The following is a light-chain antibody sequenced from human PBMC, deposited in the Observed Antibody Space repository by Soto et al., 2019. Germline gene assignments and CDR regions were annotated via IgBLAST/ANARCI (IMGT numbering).Light chain of an antibody. J-gene: IGLJ2*01. CDR3: ISYAGSDNFGV. V-gene: IGLV2-8*01. CDR1: SSDVGGYNY. CDR2: EVT. Sequence: QSALTQPPSASGSPGQSVTISCTGTSSDVGGYNYVSWYQQHPGKAPKLIIYEVTQRPSGVPDRFSGSKSGNTASLTVSGLQTDDQADYYCISYAGSDNFGVFGGGTKLTVL.